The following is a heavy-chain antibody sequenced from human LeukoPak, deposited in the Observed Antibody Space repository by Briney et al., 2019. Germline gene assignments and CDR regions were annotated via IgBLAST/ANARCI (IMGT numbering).Heavy chain of an antibody. CDR2: IYYSGST. J-gene: IGHJ4*02. CDR3: ARHKGYCSGGSCYFLDY. V-gene: IGHV4-59*08. CDR1: GGSISGYY. D-gene: IGHD2-15*01. Sequence: PSETLSLTCTVSGGSISGYYWSWIRQPPGKGLEWIGYIYYSGSTNYNPSLKSRVTISVDTSKNQFSLRLSSVTAADTAVYYCARHKGYCSGGSCYFLDYWGQGTLVTVSS.